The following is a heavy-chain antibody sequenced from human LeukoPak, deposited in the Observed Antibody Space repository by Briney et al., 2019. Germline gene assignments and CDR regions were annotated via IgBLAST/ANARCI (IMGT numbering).Heavy chain of an antibody. D-gene: IGHD3-9*01. J-gene: IGHJ6*02. CDR2: IYYSGST. CDR3: ARAPGILTGYTSHYYYGMDV. V-gene: IGHV4-31*03. CDR1: GGSISSGGYY. Sequence: SETLSLTCTVSGGSISSGGYYWRWLRQHPGKGLEWIGYIYYSGSTYYNPSLKSRVTISGDTSKNQFSLKLSSVTAADTAVYYCARAPGILTGYTSHYYYGMDVWGQGTTVTVSS.